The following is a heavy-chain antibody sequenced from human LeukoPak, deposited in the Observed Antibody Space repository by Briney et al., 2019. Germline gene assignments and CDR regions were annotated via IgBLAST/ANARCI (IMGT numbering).Heavy chain of an antibody. CDR3: ARILSTGYPDY. J-gene: IGHJ4*02. CDR1: ADSISGYS. D-gene: IGHD2/OR15-2a*01. Sequence: PSETLSLTSTVSADSISGYSWTWVRQPAGKGLEWIGRVYTSGSTNYNPSLKSRVTISVDTSKNEFSLKLSSVTAADTAVYYCARILSTGYPDYWGQGTLVTVSS. CDR2: VYTSGST. V-gene: IGHV4-4*07.